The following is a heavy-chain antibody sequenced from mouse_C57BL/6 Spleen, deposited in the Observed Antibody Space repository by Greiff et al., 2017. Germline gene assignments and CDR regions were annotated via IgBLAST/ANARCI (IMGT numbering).Heavy chain of an antibody. J-gene: IGHJ4*01. D-gene: IGHD2-2*01. CDR3: ARDGSTMVTVDYAMDY. CDR2: INYDGSST. V-gene: IGHV5-16*01. Sequence: EVKVEESEGGLVQPGSSLKLSCTASGFTFSDYYMAWVRQVPEKGLEWVANINYDGSSTDYLDSLKSRLIISRDNAKNILYLQMGSLKSEDTATYYCARDGSTMVTVDYAMDYWGQGTSVTVSS. CDR1: GFTFSDYY.